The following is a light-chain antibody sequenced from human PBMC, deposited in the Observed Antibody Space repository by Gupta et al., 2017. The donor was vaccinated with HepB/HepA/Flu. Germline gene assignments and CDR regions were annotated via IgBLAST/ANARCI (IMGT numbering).Light chain of an antibody. CDR3: QVWDSSSDHVV. J-gene: IGLJ2*01. CDR1: NIGSKS. V-gene: IGLV3-21*03. Sequence: SYVPPQPPSVSVAPGKTARITCGGNNIGSKSVHWYQQKPGQAPVLVVYEDSDRPSGIPERFSGSNSGKTATLTISRVEAGDEADYYCQVWDSSSDHVVFGGGTKLTVL. CDR2: EDS.